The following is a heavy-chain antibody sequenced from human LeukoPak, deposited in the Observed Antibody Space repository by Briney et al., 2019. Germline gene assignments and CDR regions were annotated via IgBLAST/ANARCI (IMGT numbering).Heavy chain of an antibody. V-gene: IGHV3-23*01. Sequence: GGSLRLSCAASGFTFSSYAMSWVREAPGKGLEWVSTISGRGGSTYYADSVKGRFTISRDNSKNTLYLQMNSLRAEDTAVYYCAKGYKVTTYDVDVFDIWGQGTMVTVSS. CDR1: GFTFSSYA. D-gene: IGHD4-17*01. J-gene: IGHJ3*02. CDR2: ISGRGGST. CDR3: AKGYKVTTYDVDVFDI.